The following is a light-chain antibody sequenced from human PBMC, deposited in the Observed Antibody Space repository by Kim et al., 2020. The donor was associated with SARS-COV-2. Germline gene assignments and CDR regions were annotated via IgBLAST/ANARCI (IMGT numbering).Light chain of an antibody. Sequence: SPGQPVTISCTGTSSDVGGYNYVSWYQQHPGKAPKLMIYDVSKRPSGVPDRFSGSKSGNTASLTISGLQAEDEADYYCCSYAGSYVFGTGTKVTVL. CDR2: DVS. CDR1: SSDVGGYNY. V-gene: IGLV2-11*01. CDR3: CSYAGSYV. J-gene: IGLJ1*01.